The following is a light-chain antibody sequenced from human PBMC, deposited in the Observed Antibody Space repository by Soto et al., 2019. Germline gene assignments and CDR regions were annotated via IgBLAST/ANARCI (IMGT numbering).Light chain of an antibody. J-gene: IGLJ1*01. CDR2: EVS. Sequence: QSLLTHPASLSGSPGQSITISCTGTSSDVGGYNYVSWYQQHPGKAPKLMIYEVSYRPSGVSDRFSGSKSGNTASLTITGLQAEDEADYYCSSYTSSSTLDYVFGTGTKVTVL. V-gene: IGLV2-14*01. CDR1: SSDVGGYNY. CDR3: SSYTSSSTLDYV.